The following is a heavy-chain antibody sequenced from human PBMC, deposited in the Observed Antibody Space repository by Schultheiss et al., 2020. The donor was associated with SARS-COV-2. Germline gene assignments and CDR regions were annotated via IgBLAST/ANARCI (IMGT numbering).Heavy chain of an antibody. Sequence: SETLSLTCTVSGGSISSYYWSWIRQPAGKGLEWIGYIYYSGSTNYNPSLKSRVTISVDTSKNQFSLKLSSVTAADTAVYYCARDLSTPPNYYYYYMDVWGKGTTVTVSS. CDR1: GGSISSYY. V-gene: IGHV4-59*01. CDR3: ARDLSTPPNYYYYYMDV. J-gene: IGHJ6*03. D-gene: IGHD2-15*01. CDR2: IYYSGST.